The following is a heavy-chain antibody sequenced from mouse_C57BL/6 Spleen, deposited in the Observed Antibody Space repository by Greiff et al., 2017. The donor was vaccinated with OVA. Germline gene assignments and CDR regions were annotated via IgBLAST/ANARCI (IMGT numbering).Heavy chain of an antibody. D-gene: IGHD2-1*01. CDR1: GFTFSSYT. V-gene: IGHV5-9*01. CDR2: ISGGGGNT. J-gene: IGHJ4*01. Sequence: DVQLVESGGGLVKPGGSLKLSCAASGFTFSSYTMSWVRQTPEKRLEWVATISGGGGNTYYPDSVKGRFTISRDNAKNTLYLQMSSLRSEDTALYYCASPIYYGNYGRAMDYWGQGTSVTVSS. CDR3: ASPIYYGNYGRAMDY.